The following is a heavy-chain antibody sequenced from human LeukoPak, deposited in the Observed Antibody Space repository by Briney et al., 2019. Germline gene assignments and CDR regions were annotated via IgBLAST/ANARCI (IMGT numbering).Heavy chain of an antibody. CDR2: IKGDSGIP. J-gene: IGHJ3*01. CDR1: GYMFTGHY. V-gene: IGHV1-2*02. Sequence: ASVKVSCKASGYMFTGHYMHWVRQAPGQGLEFLAWIKGDSGIPKYAQKFQGRVTLTRDTSISTAYMELTELTSDDTAAYYCARELQYSREGYAFDLWGQGTMVTVSS. CDR3: ARELQYSREGYAFDL. D-gene: IGHD4-11*01.